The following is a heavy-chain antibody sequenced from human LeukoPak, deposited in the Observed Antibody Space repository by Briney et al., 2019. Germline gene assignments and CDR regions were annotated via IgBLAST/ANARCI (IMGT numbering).Heavy chain of an antibody. CDR3: AKVGAYGDYARHDY. CDR1: GYSISSGSY. V-gene: IGHV4-38-2*01. J-gene: IGHJ4*02. Sequence: PSETLSLTCAVSGYSISSGSYWGWIRQPPGKGLEWIGNMFHSGDTYHNPSLKSRVTISADTSKNQFSLKLTSVTAAGTAVYYCAKVGAYGDYARHDYWGQGTLVTVSS. D-gene: IGHD4-17*01. CDR2: MFHSGDT.